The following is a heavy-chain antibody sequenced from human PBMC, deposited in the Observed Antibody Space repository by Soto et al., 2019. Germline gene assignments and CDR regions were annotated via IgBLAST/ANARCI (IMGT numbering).Heavy chain of an antibody. V-gene: IGHV3-9*01. J-gene: IGHJ3*02. Sequence: GGSLRLSCAASGFTFDDYAMHWVRQAPGKGLEWVSNINWNSGSIGYADSVRGRFTISRDNAKNSLYLQMNSVRAEDTALYYCAKDTSSGGLAKGAFDIWGQGTMVTVSS. CDR3: AKDTSSGGLAKGAFDI. D-gene: IGHD6-19*01. CDR2: INWNSGSI. CDR1: GFTFDDYA.